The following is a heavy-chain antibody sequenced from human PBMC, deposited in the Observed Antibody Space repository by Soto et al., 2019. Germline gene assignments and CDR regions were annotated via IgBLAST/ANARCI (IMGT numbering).Heavy chain of an antibody. CDR3: ARGFTNYGDYTIKDYYYYYYMDV. CDR2: ISAYNGNT. J-gene: IGHJ6*03. CDR1: GYTFTSYG. D-gene: IGHD4-17*01. Sequence: ASVKVSCKASGYTFTSYGISWVRQAPGQGLEWMGWISAYNGNTNYAQKLQGRVTMTTDTSTSTAYMELRSLRSDDTAVYYCARGFTNYGDYTIKDYYYYYYMDVWGKGTTVTVS. V-gene: IGHV1-18*01.